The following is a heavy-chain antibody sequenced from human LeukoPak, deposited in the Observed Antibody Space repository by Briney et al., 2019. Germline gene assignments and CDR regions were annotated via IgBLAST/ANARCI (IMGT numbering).Heavy chain of an antibody. Sequence: SQTLSLTCTVSGGSISSGDYYWSWIRQPPGKGLEWIGYIYYSGSTYYNPSLKSRVTISVDTSKNQVSLKLSSVTAADTAVYYWARAVLGSNWFDPWGQGTLVTVSS. CDR3: ARAVLGSNWFDP. J-gene: IGHJ5*02. D-gene: IGHD1-26*01. CDR2: IYYSGST. V-gene: IGHV4-30-4*08. CDR1: GGSISSGDYY.